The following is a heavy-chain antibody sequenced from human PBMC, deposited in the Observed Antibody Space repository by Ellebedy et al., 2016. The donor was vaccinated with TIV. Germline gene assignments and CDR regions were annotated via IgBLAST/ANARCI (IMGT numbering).Heavy chain of an antibody. D-gene: IGHD5-24*01. CDR1: GYTFSSFG. CDR2: ISAYTGIT. V-gene: IGHV1-18*01. J-gene: IGHJ4*02. CDR3: ARDRDALFDY. Sequence: ASVKVSCKASGYTFSSFGISWVRQAPGQGLEWMGWISAYTGITNYAQKFQGRVTMTTDTSTSTAYMELRSLRSDDTAMYYCARDRDALFDYWGQGTLVTVSS.